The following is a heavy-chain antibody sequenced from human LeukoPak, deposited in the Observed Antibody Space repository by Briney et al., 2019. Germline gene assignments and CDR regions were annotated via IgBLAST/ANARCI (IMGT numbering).Heavy chain of an antibody. CDR3: ARGGGSSPHLLGY. CDR2: INPMFGTA. V-gene: IGHV1-69*05. CDR1: GVTFSTYA. D-gene: IGHD2-15*01. Sequence: SVKVSCKASGVTFSTYAISWVRQAPGQGLEWMGGINPMFGTANYAPKFQGRVTITTDESTRTAYMELSSLRSEDTAVYYCARGGGSSPHLLGYWGQGTLVTVSS. J-gene: IGHJ4*02.